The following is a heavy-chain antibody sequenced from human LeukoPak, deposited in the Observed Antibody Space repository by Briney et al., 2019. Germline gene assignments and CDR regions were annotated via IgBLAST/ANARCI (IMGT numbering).Heavy chain of an antibody. CDR2: INHSGST. CDR1: GGSLSGYY. Sequence: SETPSLTCAVYGGSLSGYYWSWIRQPPGKGLEWIGEINHSGSTNYNPSLKSRVTISVDTSKNQFSLKLSSVTAADTAVYYCAREPYHDSSGYQDYWGQGTLVTVSS. J-gene: IGHJ4*02. D-gene: IGHD3-22*01. V-gene: IGHV4-34*01. CDR3: AREPYHDSSGYQDY.